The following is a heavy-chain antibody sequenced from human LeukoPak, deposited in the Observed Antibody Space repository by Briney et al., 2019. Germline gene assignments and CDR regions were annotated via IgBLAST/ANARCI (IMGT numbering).Heavy chain of an antibody. CDR1: GGSISSGSYY. V-gene: IGHV4-61*02. Sequence: SQTLSLTCTVSGGSISSGSYYWSWIRQPAGKGLEWIGRIYTSGSTNYNPSLKSRVTMSVDTSKNQFSLKLSSVTAADTAVYYCARGAKGIWFGEGYYMDVWGKGTTVTISS. J-gene: IGHJ6*03. CDR2: IYTSGST. CDR3: ARGAKGIWFGEGYYMDV. D-gene: IGHD3-10*01.